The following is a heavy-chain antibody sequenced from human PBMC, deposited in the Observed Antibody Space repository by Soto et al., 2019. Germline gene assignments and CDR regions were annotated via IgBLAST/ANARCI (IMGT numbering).Heavy chain of an antibody. D-gene: IGHD1-26*01. Sequence: EVQLLEAGGGLVQPGGSLRLSCAASGFIFSSYAMSWVRQAPGKGLEWVSGISNAGDNTYYADSVKGRFTISRDNSKNTVYLHMNSLRAEDTAVYYCAKDYVGPTFVGGNWFDPWGQGPRVTVSS. V-gene: IGHV3-23*01. CDR2: ISNAGDNT. J-gene: IGHJ5*02. CDR3: AKDYVGPTFVGGNWFDP. CDR1: GFIFSSYA.